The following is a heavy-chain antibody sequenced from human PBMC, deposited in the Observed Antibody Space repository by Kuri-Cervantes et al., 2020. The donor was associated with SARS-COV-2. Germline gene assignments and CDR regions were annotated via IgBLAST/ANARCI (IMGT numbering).Heavy chain of an antibody. CDR1: GFNFNTYG. CDR3: AKGGWGATAYYMDV. D-gene: IGHD1-26*01. CDR2: ISYTGGNT. Sequence: GGSLKLSCTVSGFNFNTYGMNWVRQAPGKGLEWVSFISYTGGNTYYADSVKGRFTISRDNSKNTLYLQMNSLRAEDTAVYYCAKGGWGATAYYMDVWGKGTTVTVSS. V-gene: IGHV3-23*01. J-gene: IGHJ6*03.